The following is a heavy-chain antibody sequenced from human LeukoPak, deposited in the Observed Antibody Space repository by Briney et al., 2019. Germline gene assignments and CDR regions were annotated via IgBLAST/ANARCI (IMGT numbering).Heavy chain of an antibody. D-gene: IGHD6-13*01. CDR1: GYTFTGYY. CDR3: AKDIPAAGLDY. Sequence: ASVKVSCKASGYTFTGYYIHWVRQAPGQGLEWMGWINPNSGGTIYAQKFQGRVTITRDTSITTAYMELSRLRSDDTAVYYCAKDIPAAGLDYWGQGTLVTVSS. CDR2: INPNSGGT. J-gene: IGHJ4*02. V-gene: IGHV1-2*02.